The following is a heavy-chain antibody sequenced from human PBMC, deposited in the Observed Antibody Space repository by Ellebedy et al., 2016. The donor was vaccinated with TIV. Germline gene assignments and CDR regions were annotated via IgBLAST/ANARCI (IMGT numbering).Heavy chain of an antibody. D-gene: IGHD4-17*01. CDR2: INSDGSIT. V-gene: IGHV3-74*01. J-gene: IGHJ6*02. Sequence: GGSLRLXXAASGITFSIYWMHWVRQAPGKGLAWVSRINSDGSITSYADSVQGRFTISRDNAKNTLYLQMNSLRAEDTAVYYCARDLSGYGDFLSYHYYYYSGMDVWGQGTTVTVSS. CDR1: GITFSIYW. CDR3: ARDLSGYGDFLSYHYYYYSGMDV.